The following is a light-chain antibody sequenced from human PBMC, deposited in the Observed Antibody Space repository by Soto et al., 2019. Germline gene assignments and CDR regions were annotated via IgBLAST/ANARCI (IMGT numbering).Light chain of an antibody. J-gene: IGLJ1*01. Sequence: QSVLTQPASVSGSPGQSITISCTATSSDVGSFNYVSWYQHHPGKAPKLMIYEVTSRPSGVSNRFSGSKSGNTASLTISGLQAEDEADYYCCSYAGSSTFYVFGTGTKVTVL. CDR3: CSYAGSSTFYV. CDR1: SSDVGSFNY. V-gene: IGLV2-23*02. CDR2: EVT.